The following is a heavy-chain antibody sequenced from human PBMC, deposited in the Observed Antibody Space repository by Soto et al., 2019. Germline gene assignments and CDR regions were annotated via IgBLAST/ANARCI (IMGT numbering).Heavy chain of an antibody. J-gene: IGHJ6*02. Sequence: PGGSLRLSCAASGFTFSSYAMHWVRQAPGKGLEWVAVISYDGSNKYYADSVKGRFTISRDNSKNTLYLQMNSLRAEDTAVYYCAREYYDFWSGYYSPFTNYYYGMDVWGQGTTVTVSS. D-gene: IGHD3-3*01. CDR2: ISYDGSNK. CDR3: AREYYDFWSGYYSPFTNYYYGMDV. CDR1: GFTFSSYA. V-gene: IGHV3-30-3*01.